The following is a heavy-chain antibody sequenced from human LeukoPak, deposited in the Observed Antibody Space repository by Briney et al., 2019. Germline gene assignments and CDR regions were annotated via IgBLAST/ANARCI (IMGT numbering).Heavy chain of an antibody. V-gene: IGHV4-39*01. CDR2: VYYSGST. CDR3: ATYSGSYFVDH. D-gene: IGHD1-26*01. CDR1: GASISRTSYY. Sequence: SETLSLTCTVSGASISRTSYYWGWIRQTPGKGLECIVTVYYSGSTYYNTSLKSRLTISVDTSKNQISLQLTSVTAADMAVYYCATYSGSYFVDHWGQGTLVTVSS. J-gene: IGHJ4*02.